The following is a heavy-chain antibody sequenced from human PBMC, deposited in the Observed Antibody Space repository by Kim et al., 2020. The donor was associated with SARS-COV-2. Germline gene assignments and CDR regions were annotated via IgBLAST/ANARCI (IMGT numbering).Heavy chain of an antibody. V-gene: IGHV3-23*01. Sequence: GGSLRLSCAASGFTFSSYAMNWVRQAPGKGLEWVSAISGSGGSTYYADSVKGRFTISRDNSKNTLYLQMNSLRAEDTAVYYCAKSLRGCSSTSCYLIDAFDIWGQGTMVTVSS. CDR3: AKSLRGCSSTSCYLIDAFDI. J-gene: IGHJ3*02. CDR2: ISGSGGST. D-gene: IGHD2-2*01. CDR1: GFTFSSYA.